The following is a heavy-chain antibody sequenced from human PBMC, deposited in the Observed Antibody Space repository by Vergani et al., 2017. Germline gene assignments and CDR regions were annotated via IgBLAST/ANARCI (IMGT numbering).Heavy chain of an antibody. J-gene: IGHJ4*02. CDR1: GFTFSSYA. D-gene: IGHD4-17*01. CDR3: ARFYGDYADY. CDR2: IYTGGTA. V-gene: IGHV3-23*03. Sequence: EVQLLESGGGLVQPGGSLRLSCAASGFTFSSYAMSWVRQAPGKGLEWVSLIYTGGTASYADSVEGRFTISKDNSKNTLYRHMNSLRAEDSAVYYCARFYGDYADYWGQGTLVTVSA.